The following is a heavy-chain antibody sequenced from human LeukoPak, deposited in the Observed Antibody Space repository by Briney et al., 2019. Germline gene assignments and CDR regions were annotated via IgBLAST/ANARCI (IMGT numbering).Heavy chain of an antibody. CDR3: AKDNRRHYTSGPNPDSLH. J-gene: IGHJ4*02. CDR2: ISWDGGST. D-gene: IGHD6-19*01. CDR1: GFTFDDCT. V-gene: IGHV3-43*01. Sequence: GGSLRLSCAASGFTFDDCTMHWVRQAPGKGLEWVSLISWDGGSTYYADSVKGRFTISRDNGKNSLYLQMNSLRVEDTAFYYCAKDNRRHYTSGPNPDSLHWGQGALVTVSS.